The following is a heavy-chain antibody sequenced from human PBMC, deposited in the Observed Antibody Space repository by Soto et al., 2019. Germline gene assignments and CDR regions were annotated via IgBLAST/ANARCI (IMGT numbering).Heavy chain of an antibody. CDR1: GYTFTGYY. J-gene: IGHJ6*02. CDR2: INPNSGGT. Sequence: GASVKVSCKASGYTFTGYYMHWVRQAPGQGLEWMGWINPNSGGTNYAQKLQGRVTMTRDTSISTAYMELSRLRSDDTAVYYCARDLGYCSGGSCYYYYGMDVWGQGTTVTVSS. CDR3: ARDLGYCSGGSCYYYYGMDV. D-gene: IGHD2-15*01. V-gene: IGHV1-2*02.